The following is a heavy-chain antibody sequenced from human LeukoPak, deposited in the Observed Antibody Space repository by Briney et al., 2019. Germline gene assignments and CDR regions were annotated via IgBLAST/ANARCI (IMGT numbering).Heavy chain of an antibody. D-gene: IGHD3-22*01. V-gene: IGHV1-46*01. CDR3: ARASKEYYYDSSGYYFDY. CDR1: GYTFTSYY. J-gene: IGHJ4*02. Sequence: GASVKVSCKASGYTFTSYYMHWVRQAPGQGLEWMGIINPSGGSTSYAQKFQGRVTMTRGTSTSTVYMELSSLRSEDTAVYYCARASKEYYYDSSGYYFDYWGQGTLVTVSS. CDR2: INPSGGST.